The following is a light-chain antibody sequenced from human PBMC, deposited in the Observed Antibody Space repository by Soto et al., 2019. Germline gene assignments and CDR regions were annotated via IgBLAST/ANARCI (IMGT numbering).Light chain of an antibody. Sequence: EIVLTQSPVTLSLSPGERATLSCRASQSVRTYLACCQVKPGQAPRLLIYDASSRASGVPARFSGSGSGTDFTLTISSLEPEDFALYYCQQRNSWPPITFGQGTRLEIK. CDR2: DAS. CDR1: QSVRTY. V-gene: IGKV3-11*01. CDR3: QQRNSWPPIT. J-gene: IGKJ5*01.